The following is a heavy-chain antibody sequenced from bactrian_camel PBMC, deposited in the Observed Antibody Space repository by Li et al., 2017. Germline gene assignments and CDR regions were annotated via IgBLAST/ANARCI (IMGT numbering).Heavy chain of an antibody. CDR3: AADSVNLQLARWYTY. Sequence: HVQLVESGGGSVQAGGSLRLSCEVIGLVDSPRCMGWFRQTPGQEREGIAAIRNGGGETWYAGSVKGRLTISRDNAKNTVYLQMNSLDHEDTGTYYCAADSVNLQLARWYTYWGQGTQVTVS. J-gene: IGHJ4*01. V-gene: IGHV3-3*01. CDR1: GLVDSPRC. CDR2: IRNGGGET. D-gene: IGHD7*01.